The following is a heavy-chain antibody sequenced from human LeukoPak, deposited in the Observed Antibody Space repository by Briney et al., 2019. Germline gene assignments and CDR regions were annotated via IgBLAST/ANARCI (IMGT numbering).Heavy chain of an antibody. J-gene: IGHJ4*02. CDR3: ARGRDMSCSWYGGSYFDY. D-gene: IGHD6-13*01. Sequence: SETLSLTCAVYGGSFSGYYWSWIRQPPGKGLEWIGEINHSGSTNYNPSLKSRVTISVDTSKNQFSLKLSSVTAADTAVYYCARGRDMSCSWYGGSYFDYWGQGTLVTVSS. CDR2: INHSGST. V-gene: IGHV4-34*01. CDR1: GGSFSGYY.